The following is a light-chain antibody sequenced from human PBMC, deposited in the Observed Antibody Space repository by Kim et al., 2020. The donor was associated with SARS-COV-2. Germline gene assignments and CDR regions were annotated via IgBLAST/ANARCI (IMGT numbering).Light chain of an antibody. CDR3: QQSYSTPLT. Sequence: GDRVTITCRASQSISNYLNWYQQKPGKAPQLLIYAASRLQSGVPSRFSGSGSGTDFTLTISSLQPEDFASYYCQQSYSTPLTFG. CDR2: AAS. CDR1: QSISNY. V-gene: IGKV1-39*01. J-gene: IGKJ5*01.